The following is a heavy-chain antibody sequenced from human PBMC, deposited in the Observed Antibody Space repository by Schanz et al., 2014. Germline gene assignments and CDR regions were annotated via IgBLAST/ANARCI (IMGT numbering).Heavy chain of an antibody. V-gene: IGHV3-21*04. CDR3: AKGMGYCSGGTCYDYYYYGLDV. D-gene: IGHD2-15*01. CDR1: GFTFSSYS. Sequence: EVQLVESGGGLVKPGGSLRLSCAASGFTFSSYSMNWVRQAPGKGLEWVSSISSSGSYIHYADSVEGRFTISRDNSRNTLYLQMNSLSADDTAVFYCAKGMGYCSGGTCYDYYYYGLDVWGQGTTVTVSS. J-gene: IGHJ6*02. CDR2: ISSSGSYI.